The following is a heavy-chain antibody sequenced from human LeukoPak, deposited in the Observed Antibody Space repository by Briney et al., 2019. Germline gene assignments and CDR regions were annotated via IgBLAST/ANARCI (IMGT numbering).Heavy chain of an antibody. J-gene: IGHJ4*02. CDR2: IRGSGEST. CDR1: GFTFSANA. V-gene: IGHV3-23*01. D-gene: IGHD5-12*01. CDR3: AKGHTDSEWLYFDS. Sequence: PGGSLRLSCAASGFTFSANAMTWVRQAPGKGLEWVSHIRGSGESTYYADSVKGRFTISRDNSKNTLYLQMNSLRAEDTAVYYCAKGHTDSEWLYFDSWGQGTLVTVSS.